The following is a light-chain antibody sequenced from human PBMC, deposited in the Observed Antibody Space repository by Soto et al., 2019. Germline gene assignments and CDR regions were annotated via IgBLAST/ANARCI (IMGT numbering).Light chain of an antibody. J-gene: IGKJ3*01. Sequence: IQMTQSPSSVSASVGDTVTLSCQTSHGVSGWLAWYQQKPGKAPTLLIYTVSNLQSGVPSRFSGSGSGTDFSPNITNLQPEDFATYFCQQGKTFPFTFGPGTKVEVK. V-gene: IGKV1-12*01. CDR1: HGVSGW. CDR3: QQGKTFPFT. CDR2: TVS.